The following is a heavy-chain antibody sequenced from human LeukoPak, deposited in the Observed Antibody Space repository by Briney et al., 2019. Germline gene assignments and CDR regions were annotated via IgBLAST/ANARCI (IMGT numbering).Heavy chain of an antibody. V-gene: IGHV5-51*01. Sequence: LGESLKISCTGSGYRFTNYWIGWVRQMPGKGLEWVGIIYPGDSDTRYSPSFQGQVTISADKSSSTAYLQWSSLKASDTAMYYCARLGVPAAAIGDFDYWGQGTLVTVSS. CDR1: GYRFTNYW. J-gene: IGHJ4*02. D-gene: IGHD2-2*01. CDR3: ARLGVPAAAIGDFDY. CDR2: IYPGDSDT.